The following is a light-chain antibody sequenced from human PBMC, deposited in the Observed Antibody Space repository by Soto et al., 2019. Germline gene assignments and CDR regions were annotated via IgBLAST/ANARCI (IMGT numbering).Light chain of an antibody. J-gene: IGKJ2*01. CDR1: QSISSY. CDR3: QQSYSTSRT. Sequence: DVQMTQSPSSLSASVGDRVTITCRASQSISSYLNWYQQKPGKAPKLLIYAASSLQSGVPSRFSGSGSGTDFTLTISSLQPEGFATYYCQQSYSTSRTFGQGTKLEIK. V-gene: IGKV1-39*01. CDR2: AAS.